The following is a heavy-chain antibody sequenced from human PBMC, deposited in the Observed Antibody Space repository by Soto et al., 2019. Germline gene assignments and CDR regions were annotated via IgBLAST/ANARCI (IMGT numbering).Heavy chain of an antibody. CDR3: AHPRGYGVFDAYDI. CDR1: GFTFSTYA. J-gene: IGHJ3*02. CDR2: LSAGGGTT. D-gene: IGHD5-18*01. Sequence: GGSLRLSCAASGFTFSTYAMSWVRQAPGKGLEWVSALSAGGGTTYYADAVKGRFIISRDNSIDTLYLQMNSLRTEDTAVYYCAHPRGYGVFDAYDIWGLGAMVTVSS. V-gene: IGHV3-23*01.